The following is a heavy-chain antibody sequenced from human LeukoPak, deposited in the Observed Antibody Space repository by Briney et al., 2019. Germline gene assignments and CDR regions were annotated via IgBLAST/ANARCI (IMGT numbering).Heavy chain of an antibody. CDR2: INHSGST. V-gene: IGHV4-34*01. J-gene: IGHJ5*02. Sequence: PSETLSLTCAVYGGSFSGYYWSWIRQPPGKGLEWIGEINHSGSTNYNPSLRSRVTISVDTSKNQFSLKLSSVTAADTAVYYCAGEVGGSWFDPWGLGTLVTVSS. D-gene: IGHD1-26*01. CDR1: GGSFSGYY. CDR3: AGEVGGSWFDP.